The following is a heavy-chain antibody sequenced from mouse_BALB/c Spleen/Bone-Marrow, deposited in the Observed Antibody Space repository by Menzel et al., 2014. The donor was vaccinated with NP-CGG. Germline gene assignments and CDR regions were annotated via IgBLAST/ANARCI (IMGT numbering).Heavy chain of an antibody. J-gene: IGHJ3*01. CDR3: ARWGITLGY. CDR2: INPSNGCT. D-gene: IGHD2-4*01. CDR1: GYTFTSYW. V-gene: IGHV1S81*02. Sequence: AQLQQSGAELVKPGAAAKLSRKASGYTFTSYWMYWVKQRPGQGLEWIREINPSNGCTNYNEKFRSKATLTVDKSSSTAYMQLKSLTSEDSAVYYCARWGITLGYWGRATLVTDST.